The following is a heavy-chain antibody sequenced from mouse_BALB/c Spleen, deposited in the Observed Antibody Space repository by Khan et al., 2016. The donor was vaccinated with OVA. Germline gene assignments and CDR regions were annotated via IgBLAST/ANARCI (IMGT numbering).Heavy chain of an antibody. J-gene: IGHJ3*01. CDR2: ISSDCITL. Sequence: EVELLESGGGLVQPGGSRKLSCTASGFTFSSFGMHWVRQAPEKGLEWVAYISSDCITLNYTHTVKGRFTISRDNPRNTLFLQMTIVRSEDTARYYCARVKWAWFAYWGQGTLVTVSA. CDR3: ARVKWAWFAY. V-gene: IGHV5-17*02. CDR1: GFTFSSFG.